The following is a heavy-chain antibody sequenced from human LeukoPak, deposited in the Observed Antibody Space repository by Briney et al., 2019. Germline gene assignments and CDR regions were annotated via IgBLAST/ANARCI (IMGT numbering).Heavy chain of an antibody. CDR2: FYYSGST. CDR3: ARGEQAVVGRPGMLFDI. V-gene: IGHV4-39*07. CDR1: GGSISSSTYY. Sequence: PSETLSLTCTVSGGSISSSTYYWAWIRQPPGKGLEWIGNFYYSGSTYYNPSLKSRVTISVDTSNNQFSLKLSSVTAADTAVYYCARGEQAVVGRPGMLFDIWGQGTMVTVSS. J-gene: IGHJ3*02. D-gene: IGHD2-15*01.